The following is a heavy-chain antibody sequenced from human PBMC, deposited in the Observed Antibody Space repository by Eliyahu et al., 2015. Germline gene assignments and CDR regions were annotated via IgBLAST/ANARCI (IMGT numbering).Heavy chain of an antibody. J-gene: IGHJ6*02. CDR3: SRPIQRADGMDV. CDR2: TLSNDXT. D-gene: IGHD5-18*01. Sequence: EVQLAESGGGLIQPGGSLRLSCAASGFTVXSXYMTWVRQAPGKGLXWVSITLSNDXTFYADSVKGRFTVSRDNSQNTFYLQMNSLRAEDTAVYYCSRPIQRADGMDVWGPGTTVTVSS. CDR1: GFTVXSXY. V-gene: IGHV3-53*01.